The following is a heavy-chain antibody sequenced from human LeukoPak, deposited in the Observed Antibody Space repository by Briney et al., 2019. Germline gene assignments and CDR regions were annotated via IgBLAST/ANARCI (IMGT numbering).Heavy chain of an antibody. CDR1: GFTFSSYG. V-gene: IGHV3-30*18. D-gene: IGHD3-22*01. Sequence: QPGGSLRLSCAASGFTFSSYGIHWVRQAPGKGLEWVAVISYDGSNKYYAGSVKGRFTISRDNSKNALYLQMNSLGTEDTAAYYCAKGSYYDSSGSFYFDYWGQGTLVTVSS. J-gene: IGHJ4*02. CDR2: ISYDGSNK. CDR3: AKGSYYDSSGSFYFDY.